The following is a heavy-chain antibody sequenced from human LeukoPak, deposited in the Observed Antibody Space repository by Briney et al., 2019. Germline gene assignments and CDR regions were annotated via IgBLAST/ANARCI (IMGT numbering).Heavy chain of an antibody. CDR3: AKDYGYSSSWYDY. Sequence: GRSLRLSCEASGFSFDDYGMHWVRQAPGKGLEWVSTISWNSASVGYVDSVKGRFTISRDNAKKTLYLQMNSLRPEDTALYYCAKDYGYSSSWYDYWGQGTLVTVSS. CDR2: ISWNSASV. J-gene: IGHJ4*02. CDR1: GFSFDDYG. D-gene: IGHD6-13*01. V-gene: IGHV3-9*01.